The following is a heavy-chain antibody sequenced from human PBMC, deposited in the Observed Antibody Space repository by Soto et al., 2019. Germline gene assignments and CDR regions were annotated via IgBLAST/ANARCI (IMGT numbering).Heavy chain of an antibody. CDR1: GFAFNNSG. V-gene: IGHV3-30*18. D-gene: IGHD4-17*01. J-gene: IGHJ6*02. CDR2: LSFDGNET. CDR3: VKDRVPGAYGHYYGMDV. Sequence: GGSLRLSCVASGFAFNNSGMHWVRQIPGKGLEWVAVLSFDGNETHYADSVKGRFTISRDNSKNTLYLQMNSLRTEDAAVYHCVKDRVPGAYGHYYGMDVWGHGTTVTVSS.